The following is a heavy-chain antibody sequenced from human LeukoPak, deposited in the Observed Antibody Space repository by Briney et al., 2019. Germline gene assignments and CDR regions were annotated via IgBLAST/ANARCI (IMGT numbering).Heavy chain of an antibody. Sequence: ASVKVSCKVSGYTLTELSMHWVRQAPGKGLEWMGGFDPEDGETIYAQKFQGRVTMTEDTSTDTAYMELSSLRSEDTAVYYCATGIAAAGLYYYYYGMDVWGQGTTVTVSS. CDR2: FDPEDGET. CDR1: GYTLTELS. CDR3: ATGIAAAGLYYYYYGMDV. V-gene: IGHV1-24*01. D-gene: IGHD6-13*01. J-gene: IGHJ6*02.